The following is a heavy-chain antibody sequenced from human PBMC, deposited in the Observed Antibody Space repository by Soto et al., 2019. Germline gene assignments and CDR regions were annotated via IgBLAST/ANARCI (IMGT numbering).Heavy chain of an antibody. J-gene: IGHJ4*02. V-gene: IGHV4-34*01. CDR2: INHSGST. CDR3: AREGYSGYDPLDY. Sequence: SETLSLTCAGYGGSFSGYYWSWIRQPPGKGLEWIGEINHSGSTNYNPSLKSRVTISVDTSKNQFSLKLSSVTAADTAVYYCAREGYSGYDPLDYWGQGTLVTVSS. D-gene: IGHD5-12*01. CDR1: GGSFSGYY.